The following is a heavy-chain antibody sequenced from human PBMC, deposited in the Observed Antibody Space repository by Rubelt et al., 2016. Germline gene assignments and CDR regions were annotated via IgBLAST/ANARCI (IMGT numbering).Heavy chain of an antibody. D-gene: IGHD6-13*01. J-gene: IGHJ4*02. Sequence: EVQLLESGGGLVQPGGSLRLSCAASGFTFSSYAMSWVRQASGKGLEWVSAISGSGGSTYYAYSVKGRFTISRDNAKIRLYLQMNRLGAEDTAGYYCAVAGLSRKQLDYWGQGTLVTVSS. CDR3: AVAGLSRKQLDY. V-gene: IGHV3-23*01. CDR1: GFTFSSYA. CDR2: ISGSGGST.